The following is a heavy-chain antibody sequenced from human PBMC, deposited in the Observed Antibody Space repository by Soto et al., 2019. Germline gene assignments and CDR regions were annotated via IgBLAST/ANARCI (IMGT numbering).Heavy chain of an antibody. D-gene: IGHD6-19*01. CDR2: IKSDGSYT. CDR3: ARLYSSGWYDK. J-gene: IGHJ4*02. CDR1: GFTLGSYW. Sequence: GGSLRLSCTASGFTLGSYWMHWVRQAPGKGLVWVSRIKSDGSYTNYADSVKGRFTISRDNAKNTLYLQMDSLRAEDTAVYYCARLYSSGWYDKWGQGTLVTVSS. V-gene: IGHV3-74*01.